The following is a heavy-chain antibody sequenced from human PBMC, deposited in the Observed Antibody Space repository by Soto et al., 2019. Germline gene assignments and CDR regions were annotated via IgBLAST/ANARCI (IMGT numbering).Heavy chain of an antibody. CDR2: INHSGST. V-gene: IGHV4-34*01. J-gene: IGHJ4*02. D-gene: IGHD3-10*01. CDR3: ARGLYYYGSGSYI. Sequence: QVQLQQWGAGLLKPSETLSLTCAVYGGSFSGYYWSWIRQPPGKGLEWIGEINHSGSTNYNTSLKSRVTISVATSTNQFSLKLSSVTAADTAVYYCARGLYYYGSGSYIWGQGTLVTVSS. CDR1: GGSFSGYY.